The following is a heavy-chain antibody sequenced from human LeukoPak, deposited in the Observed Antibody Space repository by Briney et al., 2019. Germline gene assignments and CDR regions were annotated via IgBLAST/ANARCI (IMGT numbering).Heavy chain of an antibody. CDR1: GYTFTSYG. V-gene: IGHV1-18*01. J-gene: IGHJ5*02. CDR2: ISAYNSNT. D-gene: IGHD6-6*01. CDR3: ARSVIGYSSSSAFDP. Sequence: ASVKVSCKASGYTFTSYGISWVRQAPGQGLEWMGWISAYNSNTNYAQKLQGRVTMTTDTSTSTAYMELRSLRSDDTAVYYCARSVIGYSSSSAFDPWGQGTLVTVSS.